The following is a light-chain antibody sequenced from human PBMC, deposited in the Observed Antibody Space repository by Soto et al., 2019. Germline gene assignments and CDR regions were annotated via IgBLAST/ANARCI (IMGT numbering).Light chain of an antibody. CDR1: SSDVGGYNY. CDR2: AVT. V-gene: IGLV2-14*01. J-gene: IGLJ1*01. CDR3: RSYHSXSTL. Sequence: QSVLTQPASVSGSPVESITISCTGTSSDVGGYNYVSWYQQHPGKSPKHMIYAVTDRPAGSSSRFSGSSSGKTASLNISGPPAEDEADYYRRSYHSXSTLFGTGTKVXV.